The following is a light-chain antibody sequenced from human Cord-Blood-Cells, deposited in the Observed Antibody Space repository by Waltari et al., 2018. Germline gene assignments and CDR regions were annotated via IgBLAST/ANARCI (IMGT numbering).Light chain of an antibody. J-gene: IGLJ3*02. CDR1: SIDVGGYNY. V-gene: IGLV2-14*01. CDR2: DVS. CDR3: SSYTSSGTLV. Sequence: QSALTQPASVSGSPGQSITISCTGTSIDVGGYNYVSWDQQHPGKASKLMIYDVSNRPSGVSKRVSGSKSGNTASLTISGLQAEDEADYYCSSYTSSGTLVFGGGTKLTVL.